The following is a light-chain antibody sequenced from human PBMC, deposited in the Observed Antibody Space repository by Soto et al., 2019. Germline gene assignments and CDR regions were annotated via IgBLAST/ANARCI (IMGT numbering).Light chain of an antibody. CDR2: EDK. Sequence: NFMLTQPHSLSESPGTTITISCTRSSGKIDSNYVQWYQQRPGSAPTTVIYEDKQRPSGVPDRFSGSIDSSSNSATLTISGLKTEDEADYYCQSYDGNNYCVFGGGTNLTVL. CDR3: QSYDGNNYCV. CDR1: SGKIDSNY. V-gene: IGLV6-57*04. J-gene: IGLJ3*02.